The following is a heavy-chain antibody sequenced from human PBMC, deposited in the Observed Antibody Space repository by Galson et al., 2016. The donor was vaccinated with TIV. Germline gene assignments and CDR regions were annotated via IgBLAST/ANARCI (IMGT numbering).Heavy chain of an antibody. CDR2: IWYDGSIK. CDR1: GYPFNTYA. Sequence: SCKASGYPFNTYAMHWVRQAPGKGLEWVAVIWYDGSIKYYADSLKDRFTISRDNSKNTVYLQINSLRTEDTAIYYCAKGGIYDSSPYHGFDYWGQGTLVTVSS. D-gene: IGHD3-22*01. CDR3: AKGGIYDSSPYHGFDY. J-gene: IGHJ4*02. V-gene: IGHV3-33*06.